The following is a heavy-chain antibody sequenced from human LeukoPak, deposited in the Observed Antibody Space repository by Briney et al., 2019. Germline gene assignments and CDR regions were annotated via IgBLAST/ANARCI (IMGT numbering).Heavy chain of an antibody. CDR1: GGSISNYY. V-gene: IGHV4-59*01. CDR2: IHHSGTT. D-gene: IGHD6-13*01. J-gene: IGHJ6*02. Sequence: SETLSLTCTVSGGSISNYYWSWIRQPPVKGLEWIGYIHHSGTTNYNPSVKSRVTISLDTSKNQFSLKLSSVTAADTAVYYCARDKITGYSSTSYYYYGMDAWGQGTTVTVSS. CDR3: ARDKITGYSSTSYYYYGMDA.